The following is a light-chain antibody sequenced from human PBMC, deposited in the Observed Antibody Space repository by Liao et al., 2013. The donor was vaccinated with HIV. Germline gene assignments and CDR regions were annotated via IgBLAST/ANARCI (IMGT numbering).Light chain of an antibody. Sequence: SYELTQPPSVSVAPGKTATVTCGGNNIGSKSVHWYQQKPGQAPVLVIYYDSDRPSGIPERFSGSNSGNTATLTINRVEAGDEADYYCQVWDSRSDHGVFGGGTKLTVL. J-gene: IGLJ2*01. V-gene: IGLV3-21*01. CDR2: YDS. CDR1: NIGSKS. CDR3: QVWDSRSDHGV.